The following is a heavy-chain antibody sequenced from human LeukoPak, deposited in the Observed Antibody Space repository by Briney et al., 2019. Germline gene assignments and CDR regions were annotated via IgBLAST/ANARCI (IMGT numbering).Heavy chain of an antibody. Sequence: SETLSLTCAVYGGSFSGYYWSWIRQPPGKGLEWIGEINHSGSTNYNPSLKSRVTISVDPSKNQFSLKLSSVTAADTAVHYCARSPGYSSGWLGRPCWFDPWGQGTLVTVSS. V-gene: IGHV4-34*01. D-gene: IGHD6-13*01. CDR3: ARSPGYSSGWLGRPCWFDP. J-gene: IGHJ5*02. CDR2: INHSGST. CDR1: GGSFSGYY.